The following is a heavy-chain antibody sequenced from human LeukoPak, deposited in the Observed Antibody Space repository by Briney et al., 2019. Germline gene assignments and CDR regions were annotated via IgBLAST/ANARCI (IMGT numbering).Heavy chain of an antibody. J-gene: IGHJ4*02. CDR2: IRHVGSNE. CDR1: GCAFSTYG. Sequence: GGSLRLSCAASGCAFSTYGMHWVRQAPGKGLEWVAFIRHVGSNEYYADSVRGRFAISRDNSQNTLHLQMNSLRAEDTAVYYCARAGSWYVRPFDYWGQGTLVTVSS. D-gene: IGHD2-15*01. V-gene: IGHV3-30*02. CDR3: ARAGSWYVRPFDY.